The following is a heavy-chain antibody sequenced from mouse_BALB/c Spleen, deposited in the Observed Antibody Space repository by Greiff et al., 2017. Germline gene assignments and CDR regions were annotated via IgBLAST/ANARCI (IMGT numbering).Heavy chain of an antibody. D-gene: IGHD1-1*02. V-gene: IGHV1-15*01. CDR2: IDPETGGT. CDR3: TSRGVGNY. J-gene: IGHJ2*01. CDR1: GYTFTDYE. Sequence: QVHVKQSGAELVRPGASVTLSCKASGYTFTDYEMHWVKQTPVHGLEWIGAIDPETGGTAYNQKFKGKATLTADKSSSTAYMELRSLTSEDSAVYYCTSRGVGNYWGQGTTLTVSS.